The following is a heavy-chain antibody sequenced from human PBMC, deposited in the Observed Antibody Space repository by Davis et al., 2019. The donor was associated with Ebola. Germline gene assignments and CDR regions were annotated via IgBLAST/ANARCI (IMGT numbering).Heavy chain of an antibody. CDR1: GFTFSSYA. Sequence: GGSLRLSCAASGFTFSSYAMSWVRQAPGKGLEWVANIKQDGSEKYYVDSVKGRFTISRDNAKNSLYLQMNSLRAEDTAVYYCARVPSLNYDILTGYYQENGMDVWGQGTTVTVSS. CDR3: ARVPSLNYDILTGYYQENGMDV. J-gene: IGHJ6*02. V-gene: IGHV3-7*01. D-gene: IGHD3-9*01. CDR2: IKQDGSEK.